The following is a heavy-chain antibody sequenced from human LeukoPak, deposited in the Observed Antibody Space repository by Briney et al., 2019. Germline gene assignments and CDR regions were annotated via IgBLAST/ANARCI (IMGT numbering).Heavy chain of an antibody. V-gene: IGHV3-7*01. CDR3: ARHGRSARAHWYFDL. J-gene: IGHJ2*01. D-gene: IGHD2-8*01. Sequence: GGSLRLSCAASGFTFSSYWMSWVRQAPGKGLEWVANIKQDGSEKYYVDSVKGRFTIPRDNAKNSLYLQMNSLRAEDTAVYYCARHGRSARAHWYFDLWGRGTLVTVSS. CDR1: GFTFSSYW. CDR2: IKQDGSEK.